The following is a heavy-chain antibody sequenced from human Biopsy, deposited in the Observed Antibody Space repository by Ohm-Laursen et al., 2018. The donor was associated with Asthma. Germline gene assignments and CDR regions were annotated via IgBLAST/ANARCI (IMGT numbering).Heavy chain of an antibody. J-gene: IGHJ5*01. CDR3: ARQRTSSGWYDF. D-gene: IGHD6-19*01. Sequence: SDTLSLTCSVSGDSMSKYYWSWIRQPPGRGLEWIGFAYYTGKTRYEPSLKSRVTISLDTSKKQFSLSIKSATAADTAVYYCARQRTSSGWYDFWGQGILVSVSS. CDR1: GDSMSKYY. V-gene: IGHV4-59*07. CDR2: AYYTGKT.